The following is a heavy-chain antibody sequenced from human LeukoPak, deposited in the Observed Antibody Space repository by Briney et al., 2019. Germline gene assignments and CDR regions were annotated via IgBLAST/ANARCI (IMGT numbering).Heavy chain of an antibody. Sequence: SETLSLTCTVSGGSISSYYWSWIRQPPGKGLEWIGYIYYSGSTNYKPSLKSRVTISVDTSKNQFSLKLSSVTAADTAVYYCAREIDYYDSSGYTTRDAFDIWGQGTMVTVPS. J-gene: IGHJ3*02. CDR2: IYYSGST. CDR1: GGSISSYY. V-gene: IGHV4-59*01. D-gene: IGHD3-22*01. CDR3: AREIDYYDSSGYTTRDAFDI.